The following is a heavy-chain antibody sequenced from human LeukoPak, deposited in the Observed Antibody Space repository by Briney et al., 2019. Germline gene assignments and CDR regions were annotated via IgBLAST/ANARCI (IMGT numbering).Heavy chain of an antibody. CDR3: ARGVYIAAAQYGY. D-gene: IGHD6-13*01. Sequence: SETLSLTCTVSGTSISGDYWSWIRQPPGKGLEWIGYVYFTGNTNYNPSLKSRVTISMDTSKNQFSLKLSSVTAADTAVYYCARGVYIAAAQYGYWGQGTLVTVSS. J-gene: IGHJ4*02. CDR2: VYFTGNT. CDR1: GTSISGDY. V-gene: IGHV4-59*01.